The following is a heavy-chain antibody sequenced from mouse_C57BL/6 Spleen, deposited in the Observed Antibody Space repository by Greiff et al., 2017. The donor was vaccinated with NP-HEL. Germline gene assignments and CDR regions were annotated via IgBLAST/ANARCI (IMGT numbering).Heavy chain of an antibody. Sequence: QVQLQQSGAELVKPGASVKLSCKASGYTFTSYWMHWVKQRPGQGLEWIGMIHPNSGSTNYNEKFKSKATLTVDKSSSTAYMQLSSLRSEDSAVYYCARSPPNFYYAMDYWGQGTSVTVSS. CDR1: GYTFTSYW. CDR3: ARSPPNFYYAMDY. V-gene: IGHV1-64*01. CDR2: IHPNSGST. J-gene: IGHJ4*01. D-gene: IGHD4-1*01.